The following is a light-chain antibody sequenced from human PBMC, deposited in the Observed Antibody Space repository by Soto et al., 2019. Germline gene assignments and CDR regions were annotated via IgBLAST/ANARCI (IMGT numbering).Light chain of an antibody. CDR2: GNS. J-gene: IGLJ2*01. V-gene: IGLV1-40*01. Sequence: QAVVTQPPSVSGAPGQRVTISCTGSSSNIGAGYDVHWYQQLPGTAPKLLIYGNSNRPSGVPDRFSGSKSGTSASLAITGLQAEDAADYYCQSYDSSLSVVVFGGGTQLTVL. CDR3: QSYDSSLSVVV. CDR1: SSNIGAGYD.